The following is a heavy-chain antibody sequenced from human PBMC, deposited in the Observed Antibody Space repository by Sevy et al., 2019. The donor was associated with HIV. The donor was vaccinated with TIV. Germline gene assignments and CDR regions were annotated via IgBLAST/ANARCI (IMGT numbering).Heavy chain of an antibody. Sequence: SETLSLTCAVSGYSISSGYYWGWIRQPPGKGLEWIGSIYHSGSTYYNPSLKSRVTISVDTSKNQFSLKLSSVTAADTAVYYCARQLRRGDWNYDYWGQGTLVTVSS. CDR2: IYHSGST. D-gene: IGHD1-7*01. J-gene: IGHJ4*02. V-gene: IGHV4-38-2*01. CDR3: ARQLRRGDWNYDY. CDR1: GYSISSGYY.